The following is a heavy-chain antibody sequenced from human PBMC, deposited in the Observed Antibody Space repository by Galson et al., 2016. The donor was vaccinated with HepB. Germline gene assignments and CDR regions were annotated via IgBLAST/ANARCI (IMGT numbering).Heavy chain of an antibody. CDR1: GYTFSSYT. Sequence: SVKVSCKGFGYTFSSYTMMWVRQAPGHGLEWMGGINSYTGNPTYAQGLKGRFVFSVDTSVSTAYLHIDSLKPEDTAVYFCAKTYDSTGYYADYWGQGTLLTVSS. V-gene: IGHV7-4-1*01. CDR3: AKTYDSTGYYADY. D-gene: IGHD3-22*01. CDR2: INSYTGNP. J-gene: IGHJ4*02.